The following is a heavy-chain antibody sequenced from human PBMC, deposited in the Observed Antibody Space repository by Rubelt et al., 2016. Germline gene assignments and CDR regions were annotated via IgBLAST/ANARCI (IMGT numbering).Heavy chain of an antibody. D-gene: IGHD6-13*01. CDR1: GGSFSGYY. CDR2: INHSGST. V-gene: IGHV4-34*01. J-gene: IGHJ6*02. CDR3: ARGRRGSSSWLGRDYYGMDV. Sequence: QVQLQQWGAGLLKPSETLSLTCAVYGGSFSGYYWSWIRQPPGKGLEWIGEINHSGSTNYNPSLKGLVTISVEASKNQFSLKLSSVTAADTAVYYCARGRRGSSSWLGRDYYGMDVWGQGTTVTVSS.